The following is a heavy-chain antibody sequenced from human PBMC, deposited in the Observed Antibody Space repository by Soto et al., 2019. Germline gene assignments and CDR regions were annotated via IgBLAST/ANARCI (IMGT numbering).Heavy chain of an antibody. CDR3: ARDGDSGWVDY. J-gene: IGHJ4*02. Sequence: QVQLVESGGGVVQPGRSLRLSCAASGFTFSSYAMHWVRQAPGKGLEWVAVISYDGSNKYYADSVKGRFTISRDNSKNTLYLQMNSLRAEDTALYYCARDGDSGWVDYWGQGTLVTVSS. CDR1: GFTFSSYA. V-gene: IGHV3-30-3*01. CDR2: ISYDGSNK. D-gene: IGHD6-19*01.